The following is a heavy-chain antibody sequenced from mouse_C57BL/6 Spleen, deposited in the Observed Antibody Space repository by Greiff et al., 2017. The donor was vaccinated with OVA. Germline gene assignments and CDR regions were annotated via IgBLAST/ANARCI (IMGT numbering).Heavy chain of an antibody. D-gene: IGHD1-1*01. J-gene: IGHJ1*03. CDR3: ARSRGYYGSSYWGYFDV. V-gene: IGHV1-64*01. CDR1: GYTFTSYW. Sequence: QVQLQQPGAELVKPGASVKLSCKASGYTFTSYWMHWVKQRPGQGLEWIGMIHPNSGSTNYNEKFKSKATLTVDKSSSTAYMELSSLTSEDSAVYYCARSRGYYGSSYWGYFDVWGTGTTVTVSS. CDR2: IHPNSGST.